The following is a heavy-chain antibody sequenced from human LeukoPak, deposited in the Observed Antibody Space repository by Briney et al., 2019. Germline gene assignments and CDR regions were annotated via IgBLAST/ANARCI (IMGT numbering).Heavy chain of an antibody. CDR3: ARDPPIFGVGTNYYYGMDV. CDR2: IWYDGSNK. Sequence: GRSLRLSCAASGFTFSSYGMHWVSQAPGKRLEWVAVIWYDGSNKYYADSVKGRFTISRDNSKNTLYLQMNSLRAEDTAVYYCARDPPIFGVGTNYYYGMDVWGQGTTVTVSS. CDR1: GFTFSSYG. J-gene: IGHJ6*02. V-gene: IGHV3-33*01. D-gene: IGHD3-3*01.